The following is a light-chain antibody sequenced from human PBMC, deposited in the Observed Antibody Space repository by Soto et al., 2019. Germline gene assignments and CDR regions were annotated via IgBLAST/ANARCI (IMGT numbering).Light chain of an antibody. CDR1: QSVSSSY. CDR3: QHYGAAPIT. Sequence: EIVLTHSPGTLSLSPGERATLSFSASQSVSSSYLAWYQQKPGQAPRLLIYGASSRATGIPDRFSGSGSGTDFTLTISRLEPADFALYYCQHYGAAPITFGQGTRLEIK. CDR2: GAS. V-gene: IGKV3-20*01. J-gene: IGKJ5*01.